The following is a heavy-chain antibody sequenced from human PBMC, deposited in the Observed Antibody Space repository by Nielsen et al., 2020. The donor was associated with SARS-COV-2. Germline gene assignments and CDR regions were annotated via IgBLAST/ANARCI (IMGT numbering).Heavy chain of an antibody. CDR3: ARGSLRITMVRGVITWFDP. Sequence: SETLSLTYTVSGGSISSGDYYWSWIRQPPGKGLEWIGYIYYSGSTYYNPSLKSRVTISVDTSKNQFSLKLSSVTAADTAVYYCARGSLRITMVRGVITWFDPWGQGTLVTVSS. CDR2: IYYSGST. D-gene: IGHD3-10*01. V-gene: IGHV4-30-4*01. J-gene: IGHJ5*02. CDR1: GGSISSGDYY.